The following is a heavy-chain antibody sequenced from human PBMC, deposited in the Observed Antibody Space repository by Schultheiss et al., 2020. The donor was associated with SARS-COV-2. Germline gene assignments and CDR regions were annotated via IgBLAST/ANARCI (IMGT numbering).Heavy chain of an antibody. D-gene: IGHD3-16*01. J-gene: IGHJ6*02. CDR2: INHSGST. CDR1: GGSISSSSYY. Sequence: SETLSLTCTVSGGSISSSSYYWGWIRQPPGKGLEWIGEINHSGSTNYNPSLKSRVTISVDTSKNQFSLKLSSVTAADTAVYYCARHGGSNYVVAYYYGMDVWGQGTTVTVSS. V-gene: IGHV4-39*01. CDR3: ARHGGSNYVVAYYYGMDV.